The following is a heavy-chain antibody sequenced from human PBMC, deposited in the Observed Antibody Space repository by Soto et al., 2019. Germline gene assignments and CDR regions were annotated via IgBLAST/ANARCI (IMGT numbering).Heavy chain of an antibody. V-gene: IGHV1-46*01. CDR2: INPSGDGT. Sequence: QVHLVQSGAEVQKPGASVKVSCKASEDTFRSYYIHWVRQVPGQGPEWVSRINPSGDGTTYTQRFQGRVSVTSDTSTRTVYLEQSSLTPEDTAVYYCARSYSGASGVDFWGQGTLVTVSS. J-gene: IGHJ4*02. D-gene: IGHD1-26*01. CDR1: EDTFRSYY. CDR3: ARSYSGASGVDF.